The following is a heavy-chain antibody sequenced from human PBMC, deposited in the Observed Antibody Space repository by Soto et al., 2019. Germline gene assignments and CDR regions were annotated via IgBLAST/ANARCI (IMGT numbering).Heavy chain of an antibody. J-gene: IGHJ5*01. D-gene: IGHD6-13*01. CDR2: INPSGGSP. CDR3: AREPGRGYVDF. V-gene: IGHV1-46*03. Sequence: ASVKVSFNASGYTSSTYSMHWGRQAPGQGLEWMGIINPSGGSPTYAQKFQGRVTMTRDTSTSTVYMELSSLRSEDTAVYFCAREPGRGYVDFWG. CDR1: GYTSSTYS.